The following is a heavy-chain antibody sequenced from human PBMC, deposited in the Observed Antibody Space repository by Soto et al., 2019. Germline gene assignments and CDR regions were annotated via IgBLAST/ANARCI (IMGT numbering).Heavy chain of an antibody. Sequence: ASVKVSCKTSGYPFTDYFIHWARQAPGQGLEWMGIISLYHHSTSYAQKFQGRLTVTADTSTTTVYMDLSSLTSEDSAVYWCARELYSCGGDCPYYMDYWGQGTLVTV. J-gene: IGHJ4*02. CDR1: GYPFTDYF. D-gene: IGHD2-21*02. CDR2: ISLYHHST. CDR3: ARELYSCGGDCPYYMDY. V-gene: IGHV1-46*01.